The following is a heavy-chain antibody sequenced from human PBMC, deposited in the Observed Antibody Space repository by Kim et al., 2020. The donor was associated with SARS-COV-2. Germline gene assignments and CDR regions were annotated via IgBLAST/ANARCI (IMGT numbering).Heavy chain of an antibody. J-gene: IGHJ4*02. CDR1: GFTFSSYS. Sequence: GGSLRLSCAASGFTFSSYSMNWVRQAPGKGLEWVSYISSSSSNIYYADSVKGRFTISRDNAKNSLYLQMNGLRDEDTAVYYCARDGSYGYGWDYWGQGSLVTVSS. D-gene: IGHD5-18*01. CDR3: ARDGSYGYGWDY. V-gene: IGHV3-48*02. CDR2: ISSSSSNI.